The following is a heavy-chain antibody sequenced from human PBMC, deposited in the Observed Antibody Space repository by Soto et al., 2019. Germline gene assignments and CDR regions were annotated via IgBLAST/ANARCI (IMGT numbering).Heavy chain of an antibody. V-gene: IGHV3-30-3*01. CDR2: ISYDGSNK. J-gene: IGHJ4*02. D-gene: IGHD6-13*01. CDR1: GFTFSSYA. Sequence: QVQLVESGGGVVQPGRSLRLSCAASGFTFSSYAMHWVRQAPGKGLEWVAVISYDGSNKYYADSVKGRFTISRDNSKNTLYLQMNSLRAEDTAVYYCARGYSSLWYFDYWGQGTLVTVSS. CDR3: ARGYSSLWYFDY.